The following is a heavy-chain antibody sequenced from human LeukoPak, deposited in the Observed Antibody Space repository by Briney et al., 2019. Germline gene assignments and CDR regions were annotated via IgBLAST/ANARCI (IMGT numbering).Heavy chain of an antibody. CDR3: AKDQAGFWSGYSYFDY. Sequence: GGSLRLSCAASGFTFSSYAMHWVRQAPGKGLEWVAVISYDGSNKYYADSVKGRFTISRDNSKNTLYLQMNSLRAEDTAVYYCAKDQAGFWSGYSYFDYWGQGTLVTVSS. CDR1: GFTFSSYA. J-gene: IGHJ4*03. D-gene: IGHD3-3*01. V-gene: IGHV3-30-3*01. CDR2: ISYDGSNK.